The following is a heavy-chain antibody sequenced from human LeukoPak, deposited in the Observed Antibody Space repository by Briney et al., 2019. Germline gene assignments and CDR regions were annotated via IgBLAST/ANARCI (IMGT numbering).Heavy chain of an antibody. CDR2: IYYGGST. CDR3: ARLSYWSGYYYGYYYGMDV. CDR1: GGSISSYY. J-gene: IGHJ6*02. D-gene: IGHD3-22*01. Sequence: SETLSLTCTFSGGSISSYYWSWIRQPPGKGLEWVGDIYYGGSTNYNPSLKSRVTISVDTSKNQFSLNLSSVTAEDTAVYYCARLSYWSGYYYGYYYGMDVWGQGTTVTVSS. V-gene: IGHV4-59*08.